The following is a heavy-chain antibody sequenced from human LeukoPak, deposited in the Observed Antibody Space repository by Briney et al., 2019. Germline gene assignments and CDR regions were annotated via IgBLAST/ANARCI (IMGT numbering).Heavy chain of an antibody. Sequence: KSSETLSLTCTVSGGSISSSSYFWGWIRQPPGKGLEWIGSIYYSGSTYYNPSLKSRVTISVDTSKRQFSLKLSSVTAADTAVYYCARRRGTSGTVDYWGQGTLATVSS. V-gene: IGHV4-39*01. CDR3: ARRRGTSGTVDY. J-gene: IGHJ4*02. D-gene: IGHD6-19*01. CDR2: IYYSGST. CDR1: GGSISSSSYF.